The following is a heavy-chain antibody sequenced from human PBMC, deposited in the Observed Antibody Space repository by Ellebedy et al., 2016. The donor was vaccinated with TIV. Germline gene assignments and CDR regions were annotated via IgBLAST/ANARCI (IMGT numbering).Heavy chain of an antibody. CDR1: GYTFTSYS. CDR3: ARDMVQGMVSTYVWFDY. CDR2: ISAYTGDT. Sequence: ASVKVSCKASGYTFTSYSISWVRQAPGQGLEWMGWISAYTGDTIYAQKVQSRLTMSSDTSTSTAYMELRSLRSDDTAVYYCARDMVQGMVSTYVWFDYWGQGTLVTVSS. J-gene: IGHJ4*01. D-gene: IGHD5/OR15-5a*01. V-gene: IGHV1-18*01.